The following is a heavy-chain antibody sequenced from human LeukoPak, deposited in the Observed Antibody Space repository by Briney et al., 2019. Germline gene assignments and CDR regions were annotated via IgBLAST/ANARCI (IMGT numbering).Heavy chain of an antibody. V-gene: IGHV4-34*01. Sequence: SETLSLTCAVYGGSFSGYYWSWIRQSPGKGLEWIGEINHSGSTNYNPSLKSRVTISVDTSKNQFSLKLSSVTAADTAVYYCARQEQWLSYYFDYWGQGALVTVSS. J-gene: IGHJ4*02. CDR2: INHSGST. CDR3: ARQEQWLSYYFDY. D-gene: IGHD6-19*01. CDR1: GGSFSGYY.